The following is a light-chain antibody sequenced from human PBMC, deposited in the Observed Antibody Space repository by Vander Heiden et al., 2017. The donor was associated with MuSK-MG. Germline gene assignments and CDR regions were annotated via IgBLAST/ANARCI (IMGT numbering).Light chain of an antibody. CDR1: QSISSY. CDR2: AAS. Sequence: DIQKTQPPASLSASVGDRVTITCRARQSISSYLNWYQQKPGKAPKLLIYAASSLQSGVPSRFSGSGAGTDFTLTISRLQPEDFATYYCQQSYSTPLTFGRGTKVEIK. J-gene: IGKJ4*01. V-gene: IGKV1-39*01. CDR3: QQSYSTPLT.